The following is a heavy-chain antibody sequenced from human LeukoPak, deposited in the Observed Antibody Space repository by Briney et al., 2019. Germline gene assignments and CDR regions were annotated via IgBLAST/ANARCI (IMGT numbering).Heavy chain of an antibody. CDR1: GFSSSDYW. CDR2: MNSDGTTT. J-gene: IGHJ5*02. D-gene: IGHD3-10*01. CDR3: ARGRGPYGWFDP. Sequence: PGGSLRLSCAACGFSSSDYWMHWARHAPGKGLVWVSRMNSDGTTTNYADSVKGRFTISRDNAKNTLYLQMNSLRAEDTAVYYCARGRGPYGWFDPWGQGTLVTVSS. V-gene: IGHV3-74*01.